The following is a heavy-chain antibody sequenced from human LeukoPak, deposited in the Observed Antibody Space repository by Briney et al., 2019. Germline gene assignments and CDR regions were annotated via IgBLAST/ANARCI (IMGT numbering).Heavy chain of an antibody. V-gene: IGHV3-66*01. CDR2: IYSGGST. CDR3: ARAPMTTVDAFDI. D-gene: IGHD4-17*01. J-gene: IGHJ3*02. Sequence: GGSLRLSCAASGFPVSSNYMSWVRQAPGKGLEWVSVIYSGGSTYYAYSVKGRFTISRDNSKNTLYLQMNSLRAEDTAVYYCARAPMTTVDAFDIWGQGTMVTVSS. CDR1: GFPVSSNY.